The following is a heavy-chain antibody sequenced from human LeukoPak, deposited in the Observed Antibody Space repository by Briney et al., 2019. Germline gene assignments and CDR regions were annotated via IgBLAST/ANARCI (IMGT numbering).Heavy chain of an antibody. Sequence: PSETLSLTCAVYGGSFSDYLWTWVRQAPGKGLEWVSSISGSGGSTYYTDSVKGRFTISRDNSKNTLYLQMNSLRAEDTAVYYCVKDQDSGAYSRFDYWGQGTLVTVSS. J-gene: IGHJ4*02. CDR1: GGSFSDYL. D-gene: IGHD3-22*01. V-gene: IGHV3-23*01. CDR3: VKDQDSGAYSRFDY. CDR2: ISGSGGST.